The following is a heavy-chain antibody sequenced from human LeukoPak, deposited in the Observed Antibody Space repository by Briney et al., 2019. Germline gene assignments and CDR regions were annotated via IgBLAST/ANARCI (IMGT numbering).Heavy chain of an antibody. CDR2: INEDGSEI. D-gene: IGHD2-21*01. V-gene: IGHV3-7*04. CDR1: GFTCSRSW. CDR3: VRAYHPGGWFDP. J-gene: IGHJ5*02. Sequence: GGSLRLSCAASGFTCSRSWMTWVRQAPGKGLEWVASINEDGSEIHYVDSVKGRFTISRDNAKDSLYLQMNSLTAEDTAMYYCVRAYHPGGWFDPWGQGTLVTVSS.